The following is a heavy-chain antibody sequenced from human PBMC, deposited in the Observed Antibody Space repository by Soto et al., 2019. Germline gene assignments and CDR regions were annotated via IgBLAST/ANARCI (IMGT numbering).Heavy chain of an antibody. J-gene: IGHJ4*02. CDR3: ARADTAMVTWYFDY. V-gene: IGHV3-74*01. CDR2: INSDGSST. D-gene: IGHD5-18*01. CDR1: GFTFSPFW. Sequence: PGGSLRLSCAASGFTFSPFWMHWVRQAPGKGLVWVSRINSDGSSTSYADSVKGRFTISRDNAKNTLYLQMNSLRAEDTVVYYCARADTAMVTWYFDYWGQGTLVTVSS.